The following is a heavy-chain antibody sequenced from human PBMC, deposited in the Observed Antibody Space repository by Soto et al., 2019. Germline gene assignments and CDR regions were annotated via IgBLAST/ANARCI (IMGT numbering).Heavy chain of an antibody. D-gene: IGHD1-20*01. CDR1: GGSISNYY. V-gene: IGHV4-59*01. CDR2: IYYRGST. J-gene: IGHJ4*02. Sequence: QVQLQESGPGLVKPSETLSLTCIVSGGSISNYYWSWIRQPPGKGLEWIGDIYYRGSTNYNPSLKLRVTISVDTSKNQFSLKLSSVTAADTAVYYCARGGYNWNDVTDYWGQGTLVTVSS. CDR3: ARGGYNWNDVTDY.